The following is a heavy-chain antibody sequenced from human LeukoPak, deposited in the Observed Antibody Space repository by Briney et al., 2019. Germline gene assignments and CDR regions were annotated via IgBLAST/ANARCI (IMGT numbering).Heavy chain of an antibody. V-gene: IGHV4-30-4*08. CDR2: IYYSGSA. Sequence: SETLSLTCTVSGGSISSGDYYWSWIRQPPGKGLEWIGYIYYSGSAYYNPSLKSRVTISVDTSKNPFSLKLSSVTAADTAVYYCARDPAYGGNPGFDYWGQGTLVTVSS. CDR1: GGSISSGDYY. D-gene: IGHD4-23*01. CDR3: ARDPAYGGNPGFDY. J-gene: IGHJ4*02.